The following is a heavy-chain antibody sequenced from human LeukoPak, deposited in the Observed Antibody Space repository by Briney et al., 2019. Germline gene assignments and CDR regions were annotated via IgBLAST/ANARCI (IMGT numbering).Heavy chain of an antibody. J-gene: IGHJ4*02. Sequence: GGSLRLSCEVSGFTFSSSRMNWVRQAPGKGLEWVSYISSRGTTKHYADSVKGRFTISRDNAKNALYLQMNSLRVEDTAIYYCANFEPGYTSSWYAEFWGQGTLVTVSS. V-gene: IGHV3-48*01. CDR2: ISSRGTTK. CDR1: GFTFSSSR. CDR3: ANFEPGYTSSWYAEF. D-gene: IGHD6-13*01.